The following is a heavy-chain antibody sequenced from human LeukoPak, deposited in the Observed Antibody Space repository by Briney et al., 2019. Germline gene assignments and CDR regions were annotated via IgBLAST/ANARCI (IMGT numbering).Heavy chain of an antibody. CDR3: ARDSYYGSGSYYLDY. CDR1: GGSISSYY. V-gene: IGHV4-59*01. CDR2: IYYSGST. Sequence: SETLSLTCTVSGGSISSYYWSWIRQPPGKGLEWIGYIYYSGSTNYNPSLKSRVTISVDTSKNQFSLKLSSVTAADTAVYYCARDSYYGSGSYYLDYWGQGTLVTVSS. J-gene: IGHJ4*02. D-gene: IGHD3-10*01.